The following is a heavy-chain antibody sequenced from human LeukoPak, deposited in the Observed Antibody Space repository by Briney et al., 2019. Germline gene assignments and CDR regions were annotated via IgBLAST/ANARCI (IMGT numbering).Heavy chain of an antibody. V-gene: IGHV3-30-3*01. CDR3: ASTHYRGGSTGYNWFDP. Sequence: GGSLRLSCAASGFAFSTYAMHWVRQAPGKGLEWVAVISYDGSTEDYGDSVKGRFTISRDNSKNTLYLQMNSLRAEDTAVYYCASTHYRGGSTGYNWFDPWGQGTLVTVSS. CDR2: ISYDGSTE. J-gene: IGHJ5*02. D-gene: IGHD2-15*01. CDR1: GFAFSTYA.